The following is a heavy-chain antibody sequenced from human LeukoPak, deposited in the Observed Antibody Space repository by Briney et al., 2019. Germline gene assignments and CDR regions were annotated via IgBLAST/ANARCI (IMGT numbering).Heavy chain of an antibody. V-gene: IGHV1-18*01. D-gene: IGHD6-13*01. CDR3: ARGSSWPPCYLDF. J-gene: IGHJ4*02. CDR2: ISVDNGNS. Sequence: ASVKVSCKASAYTFTNYGISWVRQAPGQGLEWMGWISVDNGNSNYAQKLQGRVTMTTDTSTSTAYMELRSLSSDDTAMYYCARGSSWPPCYLDFWGQGTLVTVSS. CDR1: AYTFTNYG.